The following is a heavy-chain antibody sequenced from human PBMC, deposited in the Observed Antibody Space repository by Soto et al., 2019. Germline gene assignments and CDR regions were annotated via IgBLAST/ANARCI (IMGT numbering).Heavy chain of an antibody. CDR3: ARSAPPTIQNAFDI. CDR2: ISAYNGNT. J-gene: IGHJ3*02. CDR1: GYTFTSYG. V-gene: IGHV1-18*01. D-gene: IGHD5-12*01. Sequence: ASVKVSCKSSGYTFTSYGISWVRQAPGQGLEWMGWISAYNGNTNYAQKLQGRVTMTTDTSTSTAYMELRSLRSDDTAVYYCARSAPPTIQNAFDIWGQGTMVTVSS.